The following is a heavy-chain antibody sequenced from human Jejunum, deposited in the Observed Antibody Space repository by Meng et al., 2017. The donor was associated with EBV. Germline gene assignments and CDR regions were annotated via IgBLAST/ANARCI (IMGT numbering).Heavy chain of an antibody. D-gene: IGHD4-17*01. Sequence: QLQRQESGPGLVKPSQTLSLTCAVSGDSITRGAYLWSWIRQPPGKGLEWIGNIYHIGSTYYNPSLKSRVTISVDRSKNQFSLKLTSVTAADTAVYYCARGGPDFGDYVPFDYWGQGTLVTVSS. V-gene: IGHV4-30-2*01. J-gene: IGHJ4*02. CDR3: ARGGPDFGDYVPFDY. CDR1: GDSITRGAYL. CDR2: IYHIGST.